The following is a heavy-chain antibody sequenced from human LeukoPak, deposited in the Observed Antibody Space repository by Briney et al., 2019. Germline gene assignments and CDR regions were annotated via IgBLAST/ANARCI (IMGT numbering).Heavy chain of an antibody. J-gene: IGHJ4*02. D-gene: IGHD5-12*01. Sequence: SDTLSLTCTVSGDSLDRHYWSWIRQPAGRGLEWIGRIYVSGSTTHNPSLTGRVAISVDASKNQFSLKLRSVTAADTAVYYCARFTYGGYSLDSWGQGTLVVVSS. V-gene: IGHV4-4*07. CDR1: GDSLDRHY. CDR3: ARFTYGGYSLDS. CDR2: IYVSGST.